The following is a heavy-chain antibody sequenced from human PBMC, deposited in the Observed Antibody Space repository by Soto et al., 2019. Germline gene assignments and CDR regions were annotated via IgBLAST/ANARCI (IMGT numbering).Heavy chain of an antibody. CDR3: AREGYSGYAGFGY. J-gene: IGHJ4*02. Sequence: SETLSLTCAVYGGSFSGYYWSWIRQPPGKGLEWIGEINHSGSTNYNPSLKSRVTISVDTSKNQFSLKLSSVTAADTAVYYCAREGYSGYAGFGYWGQGTLVTVSS. D-gene: IGHD5-12*01. CDR1: GGSFSGYY. V-gene: IGHV4-34*01. CDR2: INHSGST.